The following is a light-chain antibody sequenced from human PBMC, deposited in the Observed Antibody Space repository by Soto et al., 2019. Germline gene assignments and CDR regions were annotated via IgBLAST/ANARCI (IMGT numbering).Light chain of an antibody. Sequence: QSALTQPPSASGSPGQSVTISCTGTSIDVGGYNYVSWYQQHPGKAPKLIIYAVSSRPSGVPDRFSGSKSGNTASLTVSGLQAEDEADYYCSSYAGTNTVVFGAGTKLTVL. CDR1: SIDVGGYNY. J-gene: IGLJ3*02. V-gene: IGLV2-8*01. CDR2: AVS. CDR3: SSYAGTNTVV.